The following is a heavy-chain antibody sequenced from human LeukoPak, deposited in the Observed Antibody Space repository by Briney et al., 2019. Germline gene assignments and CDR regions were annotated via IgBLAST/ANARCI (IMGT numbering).Heavy chain of an antibody. Sequence: GRSLRLSCAASGFTFSSYAMHWVRQAPGKGLEWVAVISYDGSNKYYADSVKGRFTISRDNAKKSLYLQMNRLRVEDTAFYYCTRVKYITWRMTDYWGQGTLVTVSS. V-gene: IGHV3-30*04. CDR1: GFTFSSYA. CDR2: ISYDGSNK. D-gene: IGHD6-6*01. CDR3: TRVKYITWRMTDY. J-gene: IGHJ4*02.